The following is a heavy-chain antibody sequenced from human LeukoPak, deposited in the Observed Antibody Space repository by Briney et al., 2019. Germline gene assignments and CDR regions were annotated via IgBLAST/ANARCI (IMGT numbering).Heavy chain of an antibody. J-gene: IGHJ4*02. V-gene: IGHV3-30*18. D-gene: IGHD2-2*01. CDR2: ISFDGSDK. CDR3: AKDRAAMPTYYFDH. Sequence: GGSLRLSCEASGFTFSSYGMHWVRRAPGKGLEWVAVISFDGSDKYYADSVSGRFTISRDNSKNTLYVQMNSLRAEDTAVYYCAKDRAAMPTYYFDHWGQGALVTVSS. CDR1: GFTFSSYG.